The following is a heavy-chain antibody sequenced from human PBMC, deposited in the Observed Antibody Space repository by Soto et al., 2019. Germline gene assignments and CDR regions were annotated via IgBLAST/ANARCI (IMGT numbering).Heavy chain of an antibody. CDR1: GYSFSDYA. D-gene: IGHD6-13*01. V-gene: IGHV3-23*01. CDR2: IIESVRST. J-gene: IGHJ4*02. Sequence: GGSLRLSCAASGYSFSDYAMNWVRQAPGKGLEWFSVIIESVRSTHYADSVQCRFTVSRGNATNSLSLLMNSLRDEDTADYFCEKRSPYSSGWYSPIFDYWGQGALVTVTS. CDR3: EKRSPYSSGWYSPIFDY.